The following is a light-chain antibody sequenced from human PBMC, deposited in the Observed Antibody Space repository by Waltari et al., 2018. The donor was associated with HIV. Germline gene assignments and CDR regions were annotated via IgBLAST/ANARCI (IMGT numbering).Light chain of an antibody. J-gene: IGLJ3*02. CDR3: QVWDTNKHQPM. CDR1: NFEDKR. CDR2: ADP. Sequence: SDVMSHSPSVSPAPGQTATIPCGGDNFEDKRVHWYQLKPGQAPTLISYADPDRPPGIPGRISGSNSGTTATLTIANVEAGDEADYFCQVWDTNKHQPMFGAGTKLTVL. V-gene: IGLV3-21*02.